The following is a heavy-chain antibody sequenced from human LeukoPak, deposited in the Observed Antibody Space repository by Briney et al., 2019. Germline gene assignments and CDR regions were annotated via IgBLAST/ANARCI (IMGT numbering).Heavy chain of an antibody. J-gene: IGHJ1*01. CDR1: GGSISSGSYY. V-gene: IGHV4-61*02. Sequence: RPSETLPLTCTVSGGSISSGSYYWSWIRQPAGKGLEWIGRIYTSGSTNYNPSLKSRVTISVDTSKNQFSLKLSSVTAADTAVYYCARGENYYDSSGYYLGYFQHWGQGTLVTVSS. CDR3: ARGENYYDSSGYYLGYFQH. CDR2: IYTSGST. D-gene: IGHD3-22*01.